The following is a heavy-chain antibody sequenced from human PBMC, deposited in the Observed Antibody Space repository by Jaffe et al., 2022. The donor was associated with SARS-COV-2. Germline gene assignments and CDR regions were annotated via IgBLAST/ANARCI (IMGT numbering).Heavy chain of an antibody. J-gene: IGHJ4*02. D-gene: IGHD3-22*01. CDR2: VSGSGRSK. V-gene: IGHV3-23*01. CDR3: AKDGDRSGYPLYFDS. Sequence: EVQLLESGGGLVQPGGLLTLSCAASGFTFSTHAMSWVRQAPGKGLEWVASVSGSGRSKYHTGSAVGRFTVSRDNSKNMLYLELTSLRAEDTAVYWCAKDGDRSGYPLYFDSWGQGTLVSVSS. CDR1: GFTFSTHA.